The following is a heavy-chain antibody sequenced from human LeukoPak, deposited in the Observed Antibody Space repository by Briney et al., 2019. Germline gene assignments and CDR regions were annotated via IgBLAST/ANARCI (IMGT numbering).Heavy chain of an antibody. J-gene: IGHJ4*02. D-gene: IGHD6-19*01. Sequence: TSSQTLSLTRTVSGYSVSSGYYWGWSRQPPGKGLQWIGSIFHSGNSYYNPSLKSRVTISVDTSKNQFSLKVNPVTAADTAVYYCARVLGAVAGHFDYWGQGTLVTVSS. CDR3: ARVLGAVAGHFDY. CDR2: IFHSGNS. V-gene: IGHV4-38-2*02. CDR1: GYSVSSGYY.